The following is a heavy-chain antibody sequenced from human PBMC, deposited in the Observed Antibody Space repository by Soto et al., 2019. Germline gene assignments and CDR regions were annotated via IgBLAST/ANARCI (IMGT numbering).Heavy chain of an antibody. CDR2: IIPIFGTA. CDR1: GGTFSSYA. V-gene: IGHV1-69*01. CDR3: ARVGRITIFGVVTFYGMDV. Sequence: QVQLVQSGAEVKKPGSSVKVSCKASGGTFSSYAISWVRQAPGQGLEWMGGIIPIFGTANYAQKFQGRVTITADESTSTAYMERSSLRSEDTAVYYGARVGRITIFGVVTFYGMDVWGQGTTVTVSS. J-gene: IGHJ6*02. D-gene: IGHD3-3*01.